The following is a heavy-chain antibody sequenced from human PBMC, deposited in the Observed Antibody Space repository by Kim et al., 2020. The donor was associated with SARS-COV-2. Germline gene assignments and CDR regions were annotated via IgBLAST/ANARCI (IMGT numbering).Heavy chain of an antibody. CDR3: ARRMTGSYSGVLDY. Sequence: SPSFQGQVTISADKSISTAYLQWSSLKASDTAMYYCARRMTGSYSGVLDYWGQGTLVTVSS. V-gene: IGHV5-51*01. J-gene: IGHJ4*02. D-gene: IGHD1-26*01.